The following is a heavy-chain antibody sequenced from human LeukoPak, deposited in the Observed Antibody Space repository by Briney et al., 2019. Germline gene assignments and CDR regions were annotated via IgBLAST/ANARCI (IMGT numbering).Heavy chain of an antibody. Sequence: GGSLRLSCAASGFTFSSYAMSWVRQGLGKGLERVSAISGSGGSTYYADSVKDRFTISRDNSKNTLYLQMNSLRAEDTDVYYCAKGISSASPTNWFDPWGQGTLVTVSS. D-gene: IGHD2-2*01. CDR1: GFTFSSYA. CDR2: ISGSGGST. CDR3: AKGISSASPTNWFDP. V-gene: IGHV3-23*01. J-gene: IGHJ5*02.